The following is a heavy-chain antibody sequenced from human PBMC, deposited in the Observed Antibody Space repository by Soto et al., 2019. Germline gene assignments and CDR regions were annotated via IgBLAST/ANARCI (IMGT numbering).Heavy chain of an antibody. J-gene: IGHJ4*02. V-gene: IGHV3-30-3*01. D-gene: IGHD3-3*01. CDR3: ARDKRDLRFLEWSYYFDY. Sequence: QVQLVESGGGVVQPGRSLRLSCAASGFTFSSCAMHWVRQAPGKGLAWVALISYDGSNKYYADSVKGRFTISRDNSKNTLHLQMNSLRAEDTAVYYCARDKRDLRFLEWSYYFDYWGQGTLVTVSS. CDR2: ISYDGSNK. CDR1: GFTFSSCA.